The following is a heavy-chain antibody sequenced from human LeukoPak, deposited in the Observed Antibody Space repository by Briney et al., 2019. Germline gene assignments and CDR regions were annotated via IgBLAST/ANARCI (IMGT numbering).Heavy chain of an antibody. D-gene: IGHD1-1*01. CDR1: GFPFSSYA. CDR3: ANSPWNGDH. V-gene: IGHV3-48*02. CDR2: ISSSSSTI. J-gene: IGHJ4*02. Sequence: GGSLRLSCEASGFPFSSYAMTWVRQAPGKGLEWVSYISSSSSTIYYADSVKGRFTISRDNAKNSLYLQMNSLRDEDTAVYYCANSPWNGDHWGQGTLVTVSS.